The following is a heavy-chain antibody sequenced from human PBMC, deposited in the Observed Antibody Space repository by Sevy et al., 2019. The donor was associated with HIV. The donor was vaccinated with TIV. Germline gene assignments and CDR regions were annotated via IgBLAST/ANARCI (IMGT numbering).Heavy chain of an antibody. CDR1: GYTFTSYG. CDR2: VSAYNGNT. J-gene: IGHJ4*02. CDR3: ARDSATVTADY. D-gene: IGHD4-17*01. V-gene: IGHV1-18*04. Sequence: ASVKVSCKASGYTFTSYGISWVRQAPGQGLEWMGWVSAYNGNTNYAQNLQGRVTMTTDTSTSTAYMELRSLRSDDTAVYYCARDSATVTADYWGQGTLVTVSS.